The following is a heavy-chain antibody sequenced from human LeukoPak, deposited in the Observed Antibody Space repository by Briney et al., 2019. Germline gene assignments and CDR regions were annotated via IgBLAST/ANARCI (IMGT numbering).Heavy chain of an antibody. CDR1: GFTFSSYG. CDR2: ISYDGSNK. J-gene: IGHJ6*02. CDR3: AKARDYYYYGMDV. Sequence: GGSLRLSCAASGFTFSSYGMHWVRQAPGKGLEWVAAISYDGSNKYYADSVKGRFTISRDNSKNTLYLQMNSLRAEDTAVYYCAKARDYYYYGMDVWGQGTTVTVSS. V-gene: IGHV3-30*18.